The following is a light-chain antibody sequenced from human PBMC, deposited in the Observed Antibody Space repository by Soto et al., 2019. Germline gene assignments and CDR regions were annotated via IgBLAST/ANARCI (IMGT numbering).Light chain of an antibody. J-gene: IGKJ2*01. CDR3: QQRYRTPHT. Sequence: IKMTQSPSSLSAFVGDRVTITCRASQSISSYLNWYQQKPGKAPKLLIYAASSLQSGVPSRFSGSGSGTDFTLTISSLQPEDFATYYCQQRYRTPHTVGQGTKLEIK. V-gene: IGKV1-39*01. CDR2: AAS. CDR1: QSISSY.